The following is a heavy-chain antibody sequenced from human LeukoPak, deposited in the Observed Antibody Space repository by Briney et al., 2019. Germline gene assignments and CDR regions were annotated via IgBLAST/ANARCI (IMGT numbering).Heavy chain of an antibody. Sequence: SSETLSLTCTVSGGSISSSSYYWGWIRQPPGKGLEWIGSIYYSGSTYYNPSLKSRVTISVDTSKNQFSLKLSSVTAADTAVYYCVAVDDYAIDYWGQGTLVTVSS. CDR3: VAVDDYAIDY. CDR2: IYYSGST. D-gene: IGHD4-17*01. V-gene: IGHV4-39*07. CDR1: GGSISSSSYY. J-gene: IGHJ4*02.